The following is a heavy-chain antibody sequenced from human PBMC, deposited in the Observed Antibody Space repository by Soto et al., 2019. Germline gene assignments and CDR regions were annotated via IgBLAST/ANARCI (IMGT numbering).Heavy chain of an antibody. V-gene: IGHV3-21*01. CDR1: GFTLSSNS. Sequence: GGSLSLSCGASGFTLSSNSMTWVRQAPGKGLEWVASISSSGSYTHYADSVKGRFTISRDNANKSLYLQMNSLRAEDTAVYHCARGVLGPGDYYHGMDDGGQGNMVTVSS. CDR3: ARGVLGPGDYYHGMDD. J-gene: IGHJ6*02. CDR2: ISSSGSYT. D-gene: IGHD7-27*01.